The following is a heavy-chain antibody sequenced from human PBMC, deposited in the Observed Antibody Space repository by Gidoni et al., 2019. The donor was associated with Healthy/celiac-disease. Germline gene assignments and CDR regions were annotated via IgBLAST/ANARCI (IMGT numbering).Heavy chain of an antibody. V-gene: IGHV3-23*01. CDR2: ISGSGGST. CDR1: GFTFSSYA. CDR3: AKDRGYSGYDLRYFQH. Sequence: EVQLLESGGGLVQPVGSLRLSCAASGFTFSSYAMSWVRQAPGKGLEWVSAISGSGGSTYYADSVKGRFTISRDNSKNTLYLQMNSLRAEDTAVYYCAKDRGYSGYDLRYFQHWGQGTLVTVSS. D-gene: IGHD5-12*01. J-gene: IGHJ1*01.